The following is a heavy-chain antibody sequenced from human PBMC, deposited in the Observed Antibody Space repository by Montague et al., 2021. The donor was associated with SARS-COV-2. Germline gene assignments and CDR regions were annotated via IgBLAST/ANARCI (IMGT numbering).Heavy chain of an antibody. D-gene: IGHD3-16*02. CDR2: IWNDGSDK. J-gene: IGHJ4*02. V-gene: IGHV3-33*06. CDR1: GFSFSRYG. CDR3: AKDGQRQLLSFFDA. Sequence: SLRLSCAASGFSFSRYGMNWVRQAPGKGLEWVALIWNDGSDKYYADSVKGRFIISRDNSKNMLFLHMNSLRAEDTATYYCAKDGQRQLLSFFDAWGQGALITVSS.